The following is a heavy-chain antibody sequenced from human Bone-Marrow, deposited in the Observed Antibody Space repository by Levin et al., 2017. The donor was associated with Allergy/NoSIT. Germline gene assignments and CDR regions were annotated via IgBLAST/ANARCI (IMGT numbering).Heavy chain of an antibody. V-gene: IGHV3-49*04. CDR2: VRSKPYGETT. Sequence: GESLKISCTTSGFHFGDYSLNWVRQAPGKGLEWVGLVRSKPYGETTAYAASVKGRFTISRDDSNNIAYLEMSSLTTEDTAIYYCAKEMGRYYLDYWGQGTLVTVSS. CDR3: AKEMGRYYLDY. CDR1: GFHFGDYS. D-gene: IGHD3-10*01. J-gene: IGHJ4*02.